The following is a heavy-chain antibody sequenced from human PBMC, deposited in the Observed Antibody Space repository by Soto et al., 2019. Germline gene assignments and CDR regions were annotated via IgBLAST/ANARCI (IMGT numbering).Heavy chain of an antibody. CDR2: IYYSVST. CDR1: GGSISSGGYY. Sequence: QVQLQESGPGLVKPSQTLSLTCTVSGGSISSGGYYWSWIRQHPGKGLEWIGYIYYSVSTYYNPSLNSRVTISVDTSKNQFSLMLSSVTAADTAVYYCARGSYHIYYYYYMDVWGKGTTVTVSS. V-gene: IGHV4-31*03. J-gene: IGHJ6*03. D-gene: IGHD3-10*01. CDR3: ARGSYHIYYYYYMDV.